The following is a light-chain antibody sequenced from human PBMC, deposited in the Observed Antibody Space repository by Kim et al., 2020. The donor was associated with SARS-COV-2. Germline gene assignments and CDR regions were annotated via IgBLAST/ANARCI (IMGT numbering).Light chain of an antibody. Sequence: QSALTQPASVSGSPGQSITISCTGTSNDVGGYNYVSWYQQHPGKAPKLMIYDVTKRPSGVSNRFSGSKSGNTASLTISGLQAEDETDYYCNSYKTGNAWKFGGGTQLTVL. J-gene: IGLJ3*02. CDR1: SNDVGGYNY. CDR3: NSYKTGNAWK. V-gene: IGLV2-14*01. CDR2: DVT.